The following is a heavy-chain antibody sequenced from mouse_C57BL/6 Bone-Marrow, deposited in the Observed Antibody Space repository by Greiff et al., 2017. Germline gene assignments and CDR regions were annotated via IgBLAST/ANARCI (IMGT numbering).Heavy chain of an antibody. V-gene: IGHV5-4*03. D-gene: IGHD3-2*02. CDR2: ISDGGSYT. Sequence: EVMLVESGGGLVKPGGSLKLSCAASGFTFSSYAMSWVRQTPEKRLEWVATISDGGSYTYYPDNVKGRFTISRDNAKNNLYLQMSHLKSEDTAMYYSATGRLRPFDYWGQGTTLTVSS. J-gene: IGHJ2*01. CDR1: GFTFSSYA. CDR3: ATGRLRPFDY.